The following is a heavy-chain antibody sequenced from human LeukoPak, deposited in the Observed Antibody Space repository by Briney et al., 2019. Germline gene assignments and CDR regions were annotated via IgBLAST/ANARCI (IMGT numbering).Heavy chain of an antibody. Sequence: GGSLRLSCAGSGFNFSMYWMHWVRQAPGKGLVWVSRINSDGSSISYADSVKGRFTISRDNAKNTLYLQMNSLRAEDTAVYYWAKAICCGCWRPYLYFDPRGRGTPV. D-gene: IGHD2-15*01. CDR1: GFNFSMYW. CDR3: AKAICCGCWRPYLYFDP. J-gene: IGHJ2*01. V-gene: IGHV3-74*01. CDR2: INSDGSSI.